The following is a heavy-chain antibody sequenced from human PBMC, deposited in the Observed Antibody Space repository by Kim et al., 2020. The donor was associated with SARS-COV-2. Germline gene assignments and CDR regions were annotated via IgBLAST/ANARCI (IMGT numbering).Heavy chain of an antibody. Sequence: GGSLRLSCAASGFTINSFAMNWVRQAPGKGLEWVSGISDSGSNTYYSYSVTGRFTISRDNSKGILYLQMNSLRAGDTAVYYCAKEGAADLYYFDSWGQGTLVTVSS. V-gene: IGHV3-23*01. CDR1: GFTINSFA. CDR3: AKEGAADLYYFDS. J-gene: IGHJ4*02. D-gene: IGHD6-25*01. CDR2: ISDSGSNT.